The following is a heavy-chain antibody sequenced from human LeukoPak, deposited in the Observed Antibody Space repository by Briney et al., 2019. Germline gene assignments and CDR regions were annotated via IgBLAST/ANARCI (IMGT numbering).Heavy chain of an antibody. D-gene: IGHD3-10*01. CDR1: GFTFTRYW. CDR3: VVDLSGSADY. Sequence: GGSLRLSCAASGFTFTRYWMHWVRQAPGKGLVWISHINTDGSTTTYADSVRGRFTISRDNAKNTLYLQMNSLRTEDSALYYCVVDLSGSADYWGQGTLVTVSS. CDR2: INTDGSTT. V-gene: IGHV3-74*01. J-gene: IGHJ4*02.